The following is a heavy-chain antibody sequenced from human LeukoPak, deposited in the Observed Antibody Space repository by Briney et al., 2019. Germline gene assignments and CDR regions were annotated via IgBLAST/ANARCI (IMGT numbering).Heavy chain of an antibody. CDR2: IIPILGIA. CDR1: GGTFSSYA. D-gene: IGHD3-22*01. CDR3: ARVGYYDSSGSYYFDY. V-gene: IGHV1-69*10. Sequence: ASVKVSCKASGGTFSSYAITWVRQAPGQGLEWMGGIIPILGIANYAQKFQGRVTITADKSTSTAYMELSSLRSEDTAVYYCARVGYYDSSGSYYFDYWGQGTLVTVSS. J-gene: IGHJ4*02.